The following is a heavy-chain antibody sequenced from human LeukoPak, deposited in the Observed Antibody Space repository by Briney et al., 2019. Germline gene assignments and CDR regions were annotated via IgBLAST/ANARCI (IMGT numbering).Heavy chain of an antibody. CDR2: IYCSGST. CDR3: ARVGYYDFWSGGPMDV. J-gene: IGHJ6*02. Sequence: KSSETLSLTCTVSGGSISSYYWSWIRQPPGKGLEWIGYIYCSGSTNYNPSLKSRVTISVGTSKNQFSLKLSSVTAADTAAYYCARVGYYDFWSGGPMDVWGQGTTVTVSS. D-gene: IGHD3-3*01. CDR1: GGSISSYY. V-gene: IGHV4-59*01.